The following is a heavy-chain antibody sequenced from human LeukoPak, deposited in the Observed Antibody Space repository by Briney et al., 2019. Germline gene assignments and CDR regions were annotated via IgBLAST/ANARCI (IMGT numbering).Heavy chain of an antibody. CDR2: IIPIFGTA. CDR1: GGTFSSYA. D-gene: IGHD2-15*01. CDR3: ARDCSGGTCYIYGDYYYGMDV. J-gene: IGHJ6*02. Sequence: SVKVSCKASGGTFSSYAISWVRQAPGQGLEWMGGIIPIFGTANYAQKFQGRVTITADESTSTAYMELSSLRSDDTAVYYCARDCSGGTCYIYGDYYYGMDVWGQGTTVTVSS. V-gene: IGHV1-69*13.